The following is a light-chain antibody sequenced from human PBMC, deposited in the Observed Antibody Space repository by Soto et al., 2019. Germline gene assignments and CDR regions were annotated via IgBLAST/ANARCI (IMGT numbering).Light chain of an antibody. CDR2: GNS. V-gene: IGLV1-40*01. J-gene: IGLJ1*01. Sequence: QSALTQPPSVSGAPGQRVTISCTGSNSNIGAGYDVHWYQQLPGTAPKLLIYGNSNRPSGVPDRFSGSKSGTSASLTITGLQAEDEADYYCQSYGDSLSGYVFGTGTKVPVL. CDR1: NSNIGAGYD. CDR3: QSYGDSLSGYV.